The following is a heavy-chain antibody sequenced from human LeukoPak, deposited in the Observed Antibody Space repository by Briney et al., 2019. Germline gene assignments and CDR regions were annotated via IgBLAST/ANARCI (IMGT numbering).Heavy chain of an antibody. Sequence: PGGTLRLSCAASGFTFSTYGMSWVRQAPGKGLEWVAVISYDGSNKYYADPVKGRFTISRDNSKNTLYLQMNSLRAEDTAVYYCARVLRYFDWLLSNAFDIWGQGTMVTVSS. CDR2: ISYDGSNK. J-gene: IGHJ3*02. CDR1: GFTFSTYG. D-gene: IGHD3-9*01. V-gene: IGHV3-30*03. CDR3: ARVLRYFDWLLSNAFDI.